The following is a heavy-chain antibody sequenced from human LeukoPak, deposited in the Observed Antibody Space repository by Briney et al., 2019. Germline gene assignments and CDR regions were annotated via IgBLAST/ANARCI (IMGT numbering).Heavy chain of an antibody. V-gene: IGHV3-15*01. J-gene: IGHJ5*02. Sequence: GGSLRLSCEASGFTFSKVWMSWVRQAPGKGLEWVGRIKSKSDDGTRDYAPPVRGRFTISRGDSKSTVYLQMESLRSEDTGVYYCCGTRGDLWGQGTLVTVSS. CDR3: CGTRGDL. D-gene: IGHD1-14*01. CDR1: GFTFSKVW. CDR2: IKSKSDDGTR.